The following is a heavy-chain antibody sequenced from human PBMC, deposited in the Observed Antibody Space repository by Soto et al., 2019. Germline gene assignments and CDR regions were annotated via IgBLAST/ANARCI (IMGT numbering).Heavy chain of an antibody. CDR1: GFSFSDYY. CDR3: ARRESVRAYSSSDTNREYYGKDV. D-gene: IGHD6-6*01. CDR2: ISSRSSYT. Sequence: PVGSLRLSCAASGFSFSDYYMSWIRQAPGKGLEWGSYISSRSSYTKYADSVKGRFTVSRDNAKNPLYLQMTSRRAEATALYYHARRESVRAYSSSDTNREYYGKDVWGPGATVSVSS. J-gene: IGHJ6*02. V-gene: IGHV3-11*06.